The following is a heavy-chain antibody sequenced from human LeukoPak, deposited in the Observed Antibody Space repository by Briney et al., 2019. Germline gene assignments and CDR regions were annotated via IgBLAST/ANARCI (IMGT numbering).Heavy chain of an antibody. CDR1: GFTFSSYS. CDR2: ISSSSSYI. V-gene: IGHV3-21*01. Sequence: GGSLRLSCAASGFTFSSYSMNWVRQAPGKGLEWVSSISSSSSYIYYADSVKGRFTISRDNAKNSLYLQMNSLRAEDTAVYYCAREGPHSSSWYFFPGQGPFDYWGQGTLVTVSS. D-gene: IGHD6-13*01. J-gene: IGHJ4*02. CDR3: AREGPHSSSWYFFPGQGPFDY.